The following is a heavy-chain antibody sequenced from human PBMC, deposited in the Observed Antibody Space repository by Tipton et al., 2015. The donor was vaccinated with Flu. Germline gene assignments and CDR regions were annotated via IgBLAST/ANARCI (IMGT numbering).Heavy chain of an antibody. J-gene: IGHJ6*02. Sequence: SLRLSCAASGFTFSSYAMHWVRQAPGRGLEWVAVISYDGSNRHHSDSVKDRFTISRDNSKNTLYLQLNGLRAEDSAVYYCSRERSGAYHYGLDVWGQGTTVIVSS. D-gene: IGHD3-10*01. V-gene: IGHV3-30*01. CDR2: ISYDGSNR. CDR3: SRERSGAYHYGLDV. CDR1: GFTFSSYA.